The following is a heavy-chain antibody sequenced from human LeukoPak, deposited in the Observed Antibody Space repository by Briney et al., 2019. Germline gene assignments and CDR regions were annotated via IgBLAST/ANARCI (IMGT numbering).Heavy chain of an antibody. CDR1: GYTFTGYY. CDR2: INPNSGGT. V-gene: IGHV1-2*02. J-gene: IGHJ4*02. CDR3: ARDPKSGDGYNWSFDY. D-gene: IGHD5-24*01. Sequence: ASVKVSCKASGYTFTGYYMHWARQAPGQGLEWMGWINPNSGGTNYAQKFQGRVTMTRDTSVSTAYMELSRLRSDDTAVYYCARDPKSGDGYNWSFDYWGQGTLVTVSS.